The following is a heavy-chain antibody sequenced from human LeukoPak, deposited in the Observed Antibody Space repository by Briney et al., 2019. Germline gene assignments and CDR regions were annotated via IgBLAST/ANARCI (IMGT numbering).Heavy chain of an antibody. CDR3: ARAGNYDILTGQPPADAFDI. J-gene: IGHJ3*02. V-gene: IGHV3-48*03. D-gene: IGHD3-9*01. CDR1: GFTFSSYE. Sequence: GGSLRLSCAASGFTFSSYEMNWVRQAPGKGLEWVSYISSSGSTIYYADSVKGRLTISRDNAKNSLYLQMNSLRAEDTAVYYCARAGNYDILTGQPPADAFDIWGQGTMVTVSS. CDR2: ISSSGSTI.